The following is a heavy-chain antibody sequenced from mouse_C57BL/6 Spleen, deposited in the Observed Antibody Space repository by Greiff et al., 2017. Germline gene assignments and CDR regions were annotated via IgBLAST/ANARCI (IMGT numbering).Heavy chain of an antibody. Sequence: QVQLQQSGAELVKPGASVKISCKASGYAFTSYWMNWVKQRPGKGLEWIGQIFPGSGDTNYNEKFKGKATLTADTSSSTAYMQLSSLTTEDSAVYYCARKEFSGSGYGYWGQGTTLTVSS. CDR1: GYAFTSYW. CDR2: IFPGSGDT. V-gene: IGHV1-80*01. CDR3: ARKEFSGSGYGY. J-gene: IGHJ2*01. D-gene: IGHD3-2*02.